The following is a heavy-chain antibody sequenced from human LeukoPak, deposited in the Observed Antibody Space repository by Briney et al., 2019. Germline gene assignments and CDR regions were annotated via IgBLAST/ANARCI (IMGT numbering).Heavy chain of an antibody. CDR2: VTGGHGVT. V-gene: IGHV3-23*01. J-gene: IGHJ4*02. D-gene: IGHD1-7*01. Sequence: GGSLRLSCAASGFTFNAYTLTWGRQAPGKRPEWLAAVTGGHGVTYYADSVRGRFTISRDNSRNTLYLQMTGLTAEDTAVYYCARDQSTTALSEYWGQATLVAVSS. CDR1: GFTFNAYT. CDR3: ARDQSTTALSEY.